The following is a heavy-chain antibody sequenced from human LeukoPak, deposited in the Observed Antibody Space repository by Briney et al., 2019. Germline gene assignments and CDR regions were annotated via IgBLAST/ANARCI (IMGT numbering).Heavy chain of an antibody. CDR2: IYYSGST. D-gene: IGHD2-21*02. J-gene: IGHJ5*02. V-gene: IGHV4-30-4*01. Sequence: SQTLSLTCTVSGGSISSGDYYWSWIRQPPGKGLEWIGYIYYSGSTYYYPSLKSRVTISVDTSKNQFSLKLSSVTAADTAVYYCARVMIVVVTEGWFDPWGQGTLVTVSS. CDR3: ARVMIVVVTEGWFDP. CDR1: GGSISSGDYY.